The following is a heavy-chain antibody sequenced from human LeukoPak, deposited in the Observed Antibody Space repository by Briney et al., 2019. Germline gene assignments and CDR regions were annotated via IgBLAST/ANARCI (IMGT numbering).Heavy chain of an antibody. V-gene: IGHV4-4*08. J-gene: IGHJ5*02. Sequence: MSSETLSLTCTVSGGSISSDYRSWVRQPPGRGLEWIGNIYNSVTTHYNPSLKSRVTISVDTSKNQFALKLSSVTAADTAVYYCARRTAVAGGWFDLWGQGTLVTVSS. D-gene: IGHD2-15*01. CDR2: IYNSVTT. CDR1: GGSISSDY. CDR3: ARRTAVAGGWFDL.